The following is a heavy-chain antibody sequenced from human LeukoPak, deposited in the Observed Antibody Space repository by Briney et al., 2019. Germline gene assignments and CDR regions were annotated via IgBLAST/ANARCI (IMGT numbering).Heavy chain of an antibody. Sequence: SETLSLTXAVYGGSFDVYYWSWIRQPPGKGLEWIGEINHSGSTSYNPSLKSRVTISVDTSKTQFSLNLSSVTAADTAVYYCARLDYGDYTYYFDSWGQGTLVTVSS. D-gene: IGHD4-17*01. CDR1: GGSFDVYY. V-gene: IGHV4-34*01. CDR3: ARLDYGDYTYYFDS. J-gene: IGHJ4*02. CDR2: INHSGST.